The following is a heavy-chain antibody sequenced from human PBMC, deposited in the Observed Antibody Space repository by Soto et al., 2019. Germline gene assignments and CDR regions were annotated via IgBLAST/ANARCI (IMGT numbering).Heavy chain of an antibody. V-gene: IGHV3-30-3*01. D-gene: IGHD3-22*01. Sequence: QVQLVESGGGVVQPGRSLRLSCAASGFTFSSYAMHWVRQAPGKGLEWVAVISYDGSNKYYADSVKGRFTISRDNSKNTLYLQMNSLRAEDTAVYYCARESYYYDSSGYYWAWFDPWGQGTLVTVSS. CDR2: ISYDGSNK. CDR3: ARESYYYDSSGYYWAWFDP. J-gene: IGHJ5*02. CDR1: GFTFSSYA.